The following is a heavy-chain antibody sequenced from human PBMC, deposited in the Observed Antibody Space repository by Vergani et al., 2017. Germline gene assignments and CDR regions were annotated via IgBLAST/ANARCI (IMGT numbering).Heavy chain of an antibody. D-gene: IGHD5-24*01. Sequence: QVQLVQSGAEVKKPGSSVKVSCKASGGTFSSYAISWVRQAPGQGLEWMGGFDPEDGETIYAQKFQGRVTMTEDTSTDTAYMELSSLRSEDTAVYYCATDREEMACVYWGQGTLVTVSS. CDR2: FDPEDGET. V-gene: IGHV1-24*01. CDR3: ATDREEMACVY. CDR1: GGTFSSYA. J-gene: IGHJ4*02.